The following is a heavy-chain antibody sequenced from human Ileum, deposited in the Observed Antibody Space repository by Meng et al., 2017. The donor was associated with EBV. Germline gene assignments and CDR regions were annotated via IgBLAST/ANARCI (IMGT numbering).Heavy chain of an antibody. CDR3: ARASYGSGSPLGESWFDP. V-gene: IGHV4-31*03. CDR2: IHSSGST. J-gene: IGHJ5*02. CDR1: GGSISSGGYY. Sequence: HVQRQVSGPGLVKPSQTLSLTCTVSGGSISSGGYYWSWIRQHPGKGLEWIGYIHSSGSTYYNPSLRSRLTISVDTSKNQFSLKLSSVTAADTAVYYCARASYGSGSPLGESWFDPWGQGTLVTVSS. D-gene: IGHD3-10*01.